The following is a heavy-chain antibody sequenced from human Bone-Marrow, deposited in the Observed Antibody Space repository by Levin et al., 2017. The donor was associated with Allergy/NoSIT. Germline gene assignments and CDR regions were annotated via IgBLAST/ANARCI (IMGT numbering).Heavy chain of an antibody. CDR2: IYYSGST. CDR1: GGSISGYY. V-gene: IGHV4-59*01. Sequence: SSETLSLTCTVSGGSISGYYWSWIRQPPGKGLEWIGYIYYSGSTNYNPSLKSRVSVSVDTSKTQFSLRLSSVTAADTAVYYCARDRSVIAASGTHYYYGMDVWGQGTTVTVSS. CDR3: ARDRSVIAASGTHYYYGMDV. J-gene: IGHJ6*02. D-gene: IGHD6-13*01.